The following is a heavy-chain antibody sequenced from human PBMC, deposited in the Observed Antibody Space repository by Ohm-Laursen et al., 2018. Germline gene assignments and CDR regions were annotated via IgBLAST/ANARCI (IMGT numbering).Heavy chain of an antibody. CDR3: ARDVPTIFGVAPKGYYYYGMDV. J-gene: IGHJ6*02. V-gene: IGHV4-59*01. Sequence: GTLSLTWTVSGGSISSYYWSWIRQPPGKGLEWIGYIYYSGSTNYNPSLKSRVTISVDTSKNQFSLKLSSVTAADTAVYYCARDVPTIFGVAPKGYYYYGMDVWGQGTTVTVSS. CDR2: IYYSGST. CDR1: GGSISSYY. D-gene: IGHD3-3*01.